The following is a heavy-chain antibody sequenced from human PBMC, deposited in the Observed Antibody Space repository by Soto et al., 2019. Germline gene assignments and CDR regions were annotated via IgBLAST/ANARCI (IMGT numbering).Heavy chain of an antibody. Sequence: QIPLLQSGAEVKKPGASVQVTCKASGYTFRNFGISWVRQAPGQGLEWMGWISAYNANAKYAQKFQGRLTMTADTSTSTAYMELRSLRSDDTAVYYCARENSYFDYWGEGTLVTVSS. CDR3: ARENSYFDY. CDR2: ISAYNANA. J-gene: IGHJ4*02. CDR1: GYTFRNFG. V-gene: IGHV1-18*01.